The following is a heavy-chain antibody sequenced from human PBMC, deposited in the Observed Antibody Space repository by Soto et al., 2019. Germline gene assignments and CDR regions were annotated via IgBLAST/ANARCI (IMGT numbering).Heavy chain of an antibody. J-gene: IGHJ6*02. CDR1: GFMFNTYW. CDR3: ARDRSYNMDV. V-gene: IGHV3-74*01. Sequence: GGSLRLSCAASGFMFNTYWFHWVRQAPGKGLTWVSRINSDGSGINYADSVKGRFTISRDNAKNTLYLQMSSLRAEDSAVYYCARDRSYNMDVWGQGTTVTVSS. CDR2: INSDGSGI. D-gene: IGHD1-1*01.